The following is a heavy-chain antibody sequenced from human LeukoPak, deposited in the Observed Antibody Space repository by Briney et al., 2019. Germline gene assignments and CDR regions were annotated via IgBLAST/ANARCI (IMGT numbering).Heavy chain of an antibody. CDR2: FDPEDGET. D-gene: IGHD3-10*01. J-gene: IGHJ6*04. CDR3: ATPKGLWFGSDYYYYYGMDV. CDR1: GYTLTELS. V-gene: IGHV1-24*01. Sequence: ASVKVSCKVSGYTLTELSMHWGRQAPGKGLEWMGGFDPEDGETIYAQKFQGRVTMTEDTSTDTAYMELSSLRSAETAVYYCATPKGLWFGSDYYYYYGMDVWGKGTTVTVSS.